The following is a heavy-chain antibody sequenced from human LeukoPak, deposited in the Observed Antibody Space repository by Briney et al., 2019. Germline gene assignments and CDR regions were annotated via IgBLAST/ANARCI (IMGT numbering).Heavy chain of an antibody. CDR1: GFTFSSYG. V-gene: IGHV3-33*01. Sequence: GGSLRLSCAASGFTFSSYGMHWVRQAPGKGLEWVAVIWYDGSNKYYADSVKGRFTISRDNSKNTLYLQMNSLRAEDTAVYYCALPGIAVAGTPYWGQGALVTVSS. CDR3: ALPGIAVAGTPY. J-gene: IGHJ4*02. D-gene: IGHD6-19*01. CDR2: IWYDGSNK.